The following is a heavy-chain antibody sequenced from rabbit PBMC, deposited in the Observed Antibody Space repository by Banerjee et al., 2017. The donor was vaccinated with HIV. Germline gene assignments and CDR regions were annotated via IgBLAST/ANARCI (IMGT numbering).Heavy chain of an antibody. V-gene: IGHV1S45*01. J-gene: IGHJ4*01. D-gene: IGHD4-2*01. CDR1: GFDFSSNYW. Sequence: QEQLVEYGGDLVQPEGSLTLTCKASGFDFSSNYWLCWVRQAPGKGLEWIACIGAVSTYYATWAKGRFTISKTSSTTVTLQMTSLTAADTATYFCARDAGYAGSNLWGQGTLVTVS. CDR2: IGAVST. CDR3: ARDAGYAGSNL.